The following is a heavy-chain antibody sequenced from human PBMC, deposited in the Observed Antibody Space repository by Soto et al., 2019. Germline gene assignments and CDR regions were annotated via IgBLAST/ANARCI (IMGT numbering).Heavy chain of an antibody. Sequence: QVQLVQSAAEVKKPGASVKVSCKASGYTFSNYGISWVRQAPGQGLEWTAWISGYNDDTKNAQSLQGRVTVTTDTSTSTSYMELRSLRSDDTAIYYCARSLGSGTGFDYWGQGTLVTVSS. CDR3: ARSLGSGTGFDY. J-gene: IGHJ4*02. D-gene: IGHD3-10*01. CDR2: ISGYNDDT. CDR1: GYTFSNYG. V-gene: IGHV1-18*01.